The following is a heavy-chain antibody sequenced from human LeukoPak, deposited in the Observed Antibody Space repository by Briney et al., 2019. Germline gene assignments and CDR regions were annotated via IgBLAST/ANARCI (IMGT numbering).Heavy chain of an antibody. D-gene: IGHD3-3*01. J-gene: IGHJ4*02. Sequence: SETLSLTCAVYGGSFSGYYWSWIRQPPGKGLEWIGEINHSGSTNYNPSLKSRVTISVDTSKNQFSLKLSSVTAADTAVYYCARTSGDFWSGYYSLDRTSTFDYWGQGTLVTVSS. CDR2: INHSGST. CDR3: ARTSGDFWSGYYSLDRTSTFDY. CDR1: GGSFSGYY. V-gene: IGHV4-34*01.